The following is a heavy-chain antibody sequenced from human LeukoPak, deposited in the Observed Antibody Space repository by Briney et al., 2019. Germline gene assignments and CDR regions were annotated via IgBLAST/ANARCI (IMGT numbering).Heavy chain of an antibody. D-gene: IGHD3-10*01. Sequence: PSETLSLTCAVYGGSFSGYYWSWIRQPPGKGLEWIGEINHSGSTNYNPSLKSRVTISVDTSKNQFSLKLSSVTAADMAVYYCARGKFTWSLVRGHLDYWGQGTLVTVSS. CDR2: INHSGST. CDR3: ARGKFTWSLVRGHLDY. J-gene: IGHJ4*02. V-gene: IGHV4-34*01. CDR1: GGSFSGYY.